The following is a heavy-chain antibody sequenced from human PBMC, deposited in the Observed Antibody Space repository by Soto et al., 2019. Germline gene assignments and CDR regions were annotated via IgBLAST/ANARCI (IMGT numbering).Heavy chain of an antibody. Sequence: QVQLQQWGAGLLKPSETLSLTCAVYGGSFSGYYWSWIRQPPGKGLEWIGEINHSGSTNYNPSLKSRVTISVDTSKNQFSLKLSSVTAADTAVYYCARGNAILGIGRIDYWGQGTLVTVSS. CDR2: INHSGST. CDR1: GGSFSGYY. D-gene: IGHD2-15*01. J-gene: IGHJ4*02. CDR3: ARGNAILGIGRIDY. V-gene: IGHV4-34*01.